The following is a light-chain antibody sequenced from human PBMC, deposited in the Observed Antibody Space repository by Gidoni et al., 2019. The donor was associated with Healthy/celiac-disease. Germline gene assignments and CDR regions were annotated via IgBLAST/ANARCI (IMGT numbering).Light chain of an antibody. V-gene: IGKV1-27*01. CDR2: AAS. CDR1: QDISNY. Sequence: DIQMTQSPSSLSASVGDRVTITCRASQDISNYLAWYQQKPGKVPKLLIYAASTLQSGVPSRLSGSGSGADFTLTISSLQPEDVATYYCQKYNSAPQTFGQXTKVEIK. CDR3: QKYNSAPQT. J-gene: IGKJ1*01.